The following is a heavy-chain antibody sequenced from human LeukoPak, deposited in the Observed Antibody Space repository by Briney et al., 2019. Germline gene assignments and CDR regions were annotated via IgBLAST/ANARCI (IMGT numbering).Heavy chain of an antibody. CDR1: GFTFDRHW. CDR3: ARLLGEATIYDL. D-gene: IGHD3-16*01. CDR2: INQDGSAK. Sequence: PGGSLRLSCAASGFTFDRHWMSWVRQAPGKGLEWVATINQDGSAKPYVDSVQGRFFISRDNAKKSLSLQMNSLRAEDTAIYYCARLLGEATIYDLWGQGTLVTVSS. V-gene: IGHV3-7*01. J-gene: IGHJ5*02.